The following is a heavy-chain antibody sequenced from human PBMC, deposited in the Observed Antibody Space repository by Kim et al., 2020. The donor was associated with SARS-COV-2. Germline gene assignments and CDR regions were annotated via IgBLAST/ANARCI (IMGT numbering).Heavy chain of an antibody. CDR1: GFTFSSYD. CDR3: AKEFASGYGSYYGMDV. J-gene: IGHJ6*02. V-gene: IGHV3-23*01. Sequence: GGSLRLSCAASGFTFSSYDMSWVRQAPGKGLEWVSAISGSGGSTYYEDSVKGRFTTSRDTSKNTLYLQMNSLRAEDTAVYYCAKEFASGYGSYYGMDVWGQGTTVTVSS. CDR2: ISGSGGST. D-gene: IGHD5-12*01.